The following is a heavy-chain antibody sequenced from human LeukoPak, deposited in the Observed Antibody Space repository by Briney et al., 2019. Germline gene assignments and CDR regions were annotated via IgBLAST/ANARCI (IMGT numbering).Heavy chain of an antibody. J-gene: IGHJ4*02. V-gene: IGHV3-74*01. Sequence: GSLRLSCAASGFTFGGYWMYWVRQAPGKGLVWVSRVNSDGSSTAYADSVKGRFNISRDNAKGTLYLQMNSLTVEDTAVYYCVRDSTRYVPDYWGQGTLVTVSS. CDR1: GFTFGGYW. D-gene: IGHD3-9*01. CDR2: VNSDGSST. CDR3: VRDSTRYVPDY.